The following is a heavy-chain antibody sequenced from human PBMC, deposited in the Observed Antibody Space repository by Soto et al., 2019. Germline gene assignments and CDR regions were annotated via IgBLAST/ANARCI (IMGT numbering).Heavy chain of an antibody. CDR3: VRDDRWAFDY. J-gene: IGHJ3*01. Sequence: EVQLVESGGGLGQPGGSRRVSCAASGFSFSNYAMNWVRQAPGKGLEWVSYISIGSGSIFYADSVKGRFTISRDDAKNSLYMQMNTLRDEDTAVYYCVRDDRWAFDYWGQGTMVNVSS. CDR1: GFSFSNYA. D-gene: IGHD3-22*01. CDR2: ISIGSGSI. V-gene: IGHV3-48*02.